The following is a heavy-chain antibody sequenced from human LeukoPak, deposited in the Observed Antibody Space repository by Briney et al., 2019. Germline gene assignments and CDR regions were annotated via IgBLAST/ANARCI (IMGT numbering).Heavy chain of an antibody. Sequence: ASVKVSCMVSGDTLTALSMHWVRQAPGKGLEWMGGFHPEDGETIYVQKFQGRVTMTEDTSTDTAYMELSSLRSDDTAVYYCTTGKIYCSTTSCSDDYWGQGTLVTVSS. J-gene: IGHJ4*02. CDR1: GDTLTALS. V-gene: IGHV1-24*01. D-gene: IGHD2-2*01. CDR3: TTGKIYCSTTSCSDDY. CDR2: FHPEDGET.